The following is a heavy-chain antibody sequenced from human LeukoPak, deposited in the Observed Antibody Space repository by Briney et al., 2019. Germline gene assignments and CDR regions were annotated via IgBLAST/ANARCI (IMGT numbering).Heavy chain of an antibody. J-gene: IGHJ4*02. D-gene: IGHD1-14*01. V-gene: IGHV1-69*13. CDR3: ASERSALTPRPPLN. CDR2: IIPIFGTA. CDR1: GGTFSSYA. Sequence: ASVKVSCKASGGTFSSYAISWVRQAPGQGLEWMGGIIPIFGTANYAQKFQGRVTITADESTSTAYMELSSLRSEDTAVYYCASERSALTPRPPLNWGRGTLVTVSS.